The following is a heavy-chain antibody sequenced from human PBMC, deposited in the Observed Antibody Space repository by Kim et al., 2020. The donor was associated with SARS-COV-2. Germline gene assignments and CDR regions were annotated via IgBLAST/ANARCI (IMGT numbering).Heavy chain of an antibody. CDR3: AKGVGGSVSGDTTDR. D-gene: IGHD4-4*01. CDR1: GFNFGSFA. Sequence: GGSLRLSCAASGFNFGSFAMNWVRQSPGRGLEWVSTISGSGDSTFYADPVKGRFTLSRDNSINTLFLQMNSLRAEDTALYYCAKGVGGSVSGDTTDRWGR. V-gene: IGHV3-23*01. J-gene: IGHJ2*01. CDR2: ISGSGDST.